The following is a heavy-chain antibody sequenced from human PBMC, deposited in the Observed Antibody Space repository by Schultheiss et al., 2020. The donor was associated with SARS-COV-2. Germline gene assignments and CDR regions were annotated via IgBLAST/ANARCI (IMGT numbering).Heavy chain of an antibody. CDR1: GGSISRSNW. CDR3: ARVRNYYYGMDV. V-gene: IGHV4-4*02. D-gene: IGHD2-21*01. Sequence: SETLSLTCAVSGGSISRSNWWSWVRQPPGKGLEWIGEINHSGSTNYNPSLKSRVTISVDTSKNQFSLKLSSVTAADTAVYYCARVRNYYYGMDVWGQGTTVTVSS. CDR2: INHSGST. J-gene: IGHJ6*02.